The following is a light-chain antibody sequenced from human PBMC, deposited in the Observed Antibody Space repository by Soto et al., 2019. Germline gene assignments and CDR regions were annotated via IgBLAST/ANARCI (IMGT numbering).Light chain of an antibody. CDR1: QSISSY. Sequence: DIQMTQAPSSLSASVGDRVTITCRASQSISSYLTWYQQKPGKAPKLLIYAASNLQSGVPSRFSGSGSGTDFTLTISSLQPDDVSTYYCQRRYSTPLTFGGGPKVEIK. V-gene: IGKV1-39*01. CDR2: AAS. J-gene: IGKJ4*01. CDR3: QRRYSTPLT.